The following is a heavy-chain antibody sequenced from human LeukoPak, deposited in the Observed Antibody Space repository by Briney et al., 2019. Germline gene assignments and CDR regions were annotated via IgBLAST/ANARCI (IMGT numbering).Heavy chain of an antibody. CDR2: IYPDDPDT. CDR3: ARHGGTTSETA. J-gene: IGHJ4*02. D-gene: IGHD1-26*01. V-gene: IGHV5-51*01. Sequence: HGESLKISCKGSGYSFTTYWIGWVRQMPGKGLEWMAIIYPDDPDTRYSPSFQGQVTISADKSISTAYLQWSSLKASDSAIYYCARHGGTTSETAWGQGTLVTVSS. CDR1: GYSFTTYW.